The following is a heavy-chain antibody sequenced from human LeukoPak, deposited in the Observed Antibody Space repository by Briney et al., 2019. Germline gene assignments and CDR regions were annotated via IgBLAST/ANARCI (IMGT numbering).Heavy chain of an antibody. V-gene: IGHV3-53*01. CDR2: IYSGGST. CDR3: ARDGITMVRGVITTTYFDY. Sequence: GGSLRLSCAASGFTVSSNYMSWVRQAPGKGLEWVSVIYSGGSTYYADSVKGRFIISRDNSKNTLYLQMNSLRAEDTAVYYCARDGITMVRGVITTTYFDYWGQGTLVTVSS. D-gene: IGHD3-10*01. CDR1: GFTVSSNY. J-gene: IGHJ4*02.